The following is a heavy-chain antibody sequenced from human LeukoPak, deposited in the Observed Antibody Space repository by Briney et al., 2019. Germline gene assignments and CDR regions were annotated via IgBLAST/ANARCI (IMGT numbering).Heavy chain of an antibody. D-gene: IGHD3-10*01. CDR1: GFTFSSYG. CDR3: AKDLGGWWIYDAFDI. V-gene: IGHV3-30*02. Sequence: PGGSLRLSCAASGFTFSSYGVHWVRQAPGKGLEWVAFIRYDGSNKYYADSVKGRFTISRDNSKNTLYLQMNSLRAEDTAVYYCAKDLGGWWIYDAFDIWGQGTMVTVSS. J-gene: IGHJ3*02. CDR2: IRYDGSNK.